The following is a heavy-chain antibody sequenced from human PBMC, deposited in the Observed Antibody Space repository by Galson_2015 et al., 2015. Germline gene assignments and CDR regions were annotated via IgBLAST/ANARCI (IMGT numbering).Heavy chain of an antibody. CDR2: IIPIFGTA. D-gene: IGHD5-12*01. J-gene: IGHJ3*02. Sequence: SVKVSCKASGGTFSSYAISWVRQAPGQGLEWMGGIIPIFGTANYAQKFQGRVTITADESTSTAYMELSSLRSEDTAVYYCARDLSIVATIGRDAFDIWGQGTMVTVSS. CDR1: GGTFSSYA. V-gene: IGHV1-69*13. CDR3: ARDLSIVATIGRDAFDI.